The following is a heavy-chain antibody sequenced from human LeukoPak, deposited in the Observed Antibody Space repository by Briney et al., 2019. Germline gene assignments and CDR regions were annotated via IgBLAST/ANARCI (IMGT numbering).Heavy chain of an antibody. CDR2: IRYDGSNK. V-gene: IGHV3-30*02. CDR3: ASREDTPGPNWFDP. CDR1: GFTFSSYG. J-gene: IGHJ5*02. Sequence: GGSLRLSCAASGFTFSSYGMHWVRQAPGKGLEWVAFIRYDGSNKYYADSVKGRFTISRDNSKNTLYLQMNSLRAEDTAVYYCASREDTPGPNWFDPWGQGTLVTVSS. D-gene: IGHD2-15*01.